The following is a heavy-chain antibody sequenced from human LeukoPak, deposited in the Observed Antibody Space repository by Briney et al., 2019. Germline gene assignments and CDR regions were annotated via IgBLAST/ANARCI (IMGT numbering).Heavy chain of an antibody. CDR3: ARHGVYDSSGYYYGQYAFDI. Sequence: SETLSLTCTVSGGSISSYYWSWIRQPPGKGLEWIGYIYYSGSTNYNPSLKSRVTISVDTSKNQFSLKLSSVTAADTAVYYCARHGVYDSSGYYYGQYAFDIWGQGTMVTVSS. D-gene: IGHD3-22*01. J-gene: IGHJ3*02. V-gene: IGHV4-59*08. CDR2: IYYSGST. CDR1: GGSISSYY.